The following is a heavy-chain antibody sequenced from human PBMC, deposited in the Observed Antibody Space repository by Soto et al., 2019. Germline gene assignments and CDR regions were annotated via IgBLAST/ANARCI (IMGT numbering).Heavy chain of an antibody. CDR2: IYHSGST. CDR3: ARPTRQWLGLRYYYGMDV. Sequence: TLSLTCAVSGGSISSGGYSWSWIRKPPGKGLECIGYIYHSGSTNYNPSLKSRVTISVDTSKNQFSLKLSSVTAADTAVYYCARPTRQWLGLRYYYGMDVWGQGTTVTVSS. V-gene: IGHV4-30-2*01. D-gene: IGHD6-19*01. CDR1: GGSISSGGYS. J-gene: IGHJ6*02.